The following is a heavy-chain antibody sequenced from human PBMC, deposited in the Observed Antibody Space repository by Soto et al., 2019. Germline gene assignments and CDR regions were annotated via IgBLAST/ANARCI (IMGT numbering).Heavy chain of an antibody. V-gene: IGHV3-53*01. J-gene: IGHJ4*02. CDR1: GVSVSSNY. D-gene: IGHD2-8*01. CDR3: ARQFCSNGVCSKYYFDY. Sequence: GGSLRLSCVASGVSVSSNYMTWVRQSPGKGLEWVSVIYTGGTTYYADSVRGRFTISRDISKNTVFLQMNSLRAEDTAVYYCARQFCSNGVCSKYYFDYWGQGTLVTVSS. CDR2: IYTGGTT.